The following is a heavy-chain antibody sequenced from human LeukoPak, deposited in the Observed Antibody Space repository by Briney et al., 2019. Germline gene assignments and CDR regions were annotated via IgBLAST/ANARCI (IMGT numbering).Heavy chain of an antibody. CDR2: IYPGDSDT. J-gene: IGHJ4*02. CDR3: ARRVGSSGWVSFDY. V-gene: IGHV5-51*01. CDR1: GSGFTSYW. Sequence: GASLKISFKGSGSGFTSYWIGWVRQMPGKGLEWMGVIYPGDSDTRYSPSFQGQVTISADKSISTAYLQWSSLKASDTAMYYCARRVGSSGWVSFDYWGQGTLVTVSS. D-gene: IGHD6-19*01.